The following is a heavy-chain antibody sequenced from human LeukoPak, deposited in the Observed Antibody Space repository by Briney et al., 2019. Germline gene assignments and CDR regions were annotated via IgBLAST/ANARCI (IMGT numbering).Heavy chain of an antibody. D-gene: IGHD6-13*01. J-gene: IGHJ6*03. V-gene: IGHV4-39*07. Sequence: PSETLSLTCTVSGGSISSSSYYWGWIRQPPGKGLEWIGSIYYSGSTYYNPSLKSRVTISVDTSKNQFSLKLSSVTAADTAVYYCATGSIAAAGTRYYYYYYYMDVWGKGTTVTVSS. CDR1: GGSISSSSYY. CDR3: ATGSIAAAGTRYYYYYYYMDV. CDR2: IYYSGST.